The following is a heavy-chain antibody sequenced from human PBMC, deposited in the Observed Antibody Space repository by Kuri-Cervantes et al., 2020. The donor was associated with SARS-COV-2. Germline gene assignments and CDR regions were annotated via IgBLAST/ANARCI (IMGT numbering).Heavy chain of an antibody. CDR3: ARNAPPPSQYCSSTSCYGGYYFDY. D-gene: IGHD2-2*01. V-gene: IGHV4-4*07. J-gene: IGHJ4*02. CDR1: SGSISNYY. Sequence: SETLSLTCSVSSGSISNYYWNWIRQPAGKGLEWIGRTYSGGSTNYNPSLKSRVTMSVDTSKNQFSLKLSSVTAADTAVYYCARNAPPPSQYCSSTSCYGGYYFDYWGQGTLVTVSS. CDR2: TYSGGST.